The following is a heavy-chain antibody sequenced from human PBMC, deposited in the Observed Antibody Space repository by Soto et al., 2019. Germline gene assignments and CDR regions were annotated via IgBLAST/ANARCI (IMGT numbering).Heavy chain of an antibody. V-gene: IGHV3-73*01. CDR2: IRSKANSYAT. Sequence: GGSLRLSCAASGFTFSGSAMHWVRQASGKGLEWVGRIRSKANSYATAYAASVKGRFTISRDDSKNTAYLQMNSLKTEDTAVYYCTRVGSGLRLHYYYGMDVWGQGTTVTVSS. CDR3: TRVGSGLRLHYYYGMDV. J-gene: IGHJ6*02. CDR1: GFTFSGSA. D-gene: IGHD5-12*01.